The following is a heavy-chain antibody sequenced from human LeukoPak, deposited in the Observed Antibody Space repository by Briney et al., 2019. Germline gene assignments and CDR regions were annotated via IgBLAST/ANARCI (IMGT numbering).Heavy chain of an antibody. J-gene: IGHJ5*02. CDR3: ARGGYCSGGSCYPEGFDP. D-gene: IGHD2-15*01. V-gene: IGHV3-21*01. Sequence: GGSLRLSCAASGFTFSGYSMNWFRQAPGKGLEWVSSISSSSSYIYYADSVKGRFTISRDNAKNSLYLQMNSLRAEDTAVYYCARGGYCSGGSCYPEGFDPWGQGTLVTVSS. CDR2: ISSSSSYI. CDR1: GFTFSGYS.